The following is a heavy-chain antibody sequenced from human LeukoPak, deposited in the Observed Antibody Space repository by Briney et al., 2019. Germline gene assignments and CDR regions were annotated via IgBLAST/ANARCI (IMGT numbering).Heavy chain of an antibody. V-gene: IGHV3-23*01. J-gene: IGHJ4*02. Sequence: GRSLRLSCAASGFIFSRYAMRWVRHAPGKGLEWVSTIRGSGGSKFYADSVKGRFTIPRDNSKNTVYLQMNSLRAQDTAVYYFAKYRSCINDLCHGDFDYWGQGTLVTVSS. CDR2: IRGSGGSK. CDR3: AKYRSCINDLCHGDFDY. CDR1: GFIFSRYA. D-gene: IGHD2-8*01.